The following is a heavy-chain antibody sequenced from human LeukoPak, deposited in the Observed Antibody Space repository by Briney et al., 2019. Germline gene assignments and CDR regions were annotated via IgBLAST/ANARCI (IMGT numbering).Heavy chain of an antibody. Sequence: ASVKVSCKASGGTFSSYAISWVRQAPGQGLEWMGWINPNSGGTNYAQRFQGRVTMTRDTSISTAYMELSRLRSDDTAVYHCARSAYYYDSSGPKDYWGQGTLVTVSS. CDR2: INPNSGGT. V-gene: IGHV1-2*02. CDR3: ARSAYYYDSSGPKDY. D-gene: IGHD3-22*01. J-gene: IGHJ4*02. CDR1: GGTFSSYA.